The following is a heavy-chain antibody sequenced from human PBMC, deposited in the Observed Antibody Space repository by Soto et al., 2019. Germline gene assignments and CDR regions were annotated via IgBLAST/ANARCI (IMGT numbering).Heavy chain of an antibody. Sequence: PSETLSLTCTVSGGSISSSSYYWGWIRQPPGKGLEWIGSIYYSGSTYYNPSLKSRVTISVDTSKNQFSLKLSSVTAADTAVYYCASEDVDTAMVVFDYWGQGTLVTVS. CDR1: GGSISSSSYY. CDR3: ASEDVDTAMVVFDY. CDR2: IYYSGST. D-gene: IGHD5-18*01. J-gene: IGHJ4*02. V-gene: IGHV4-39*01.